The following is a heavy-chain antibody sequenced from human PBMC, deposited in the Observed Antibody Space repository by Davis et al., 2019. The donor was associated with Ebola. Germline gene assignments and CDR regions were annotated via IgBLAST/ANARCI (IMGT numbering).Heavy chain of an antibody. CDR2: ISYDGSNK. J-gene: IGHJ5*02. Sequence: GESLKISCAASGFTFSSYAMHWVRQAPGKGLEWVAVISYDGSNKYYADSVKGRFTISRDNSKNTLYLQMNSLRAEDTAVYYCARDKSSSWLRWFDPWGQGTLVTVSS. CDR1: GFTFSSYA. V-gene: IGHV3-30-3*01. D-gene: IGHD6-13*01. CDR3: ARDKSSSWLRWFDP.